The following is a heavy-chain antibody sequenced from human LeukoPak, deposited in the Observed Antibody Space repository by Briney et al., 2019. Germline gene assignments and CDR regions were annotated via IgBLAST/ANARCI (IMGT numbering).Heavy chain of an antibody. J-gene: IGHJ4*02. V-gene: IGHV3-21*01. CDR1: GFTLSSYW. Sequence: KPGGSLRLSCAASGFTLSSYWMNWVRQAPGKGLEWVSSISSSSNYIYYADSVKGRFTISRDNAKNSLYLQMNSLRAEDTAVYYCARALSNNIPCPDYWGRGTLVTVSS. CDR3: ARALSNNIPCPDY. CDR2: ISSSSNYI. D-gene: IGHD2-2*02.